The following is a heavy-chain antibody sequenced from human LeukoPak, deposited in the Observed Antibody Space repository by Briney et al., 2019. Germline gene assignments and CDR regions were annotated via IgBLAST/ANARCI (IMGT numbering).Heavy chain of an antibody. CDR1: GGSISSGGYS. Sequence: SQTLSLTCAGSGGSISSGGYSWSWIRQPPGKGLEWIGYIYHSGSTYYNPSLKSRVTISVDRSKNQFSLKLSSVTAADTAVYYCARNYYYGSGSLFDYWGQGTLVTVSS. CDR3: ARNYYYGSGSLFDY. CDR2: IYHSGST. J-gene: IGHJ4*02. D-gene: IGHD3-10*01. V-gene: IGHV4-30-2*01.